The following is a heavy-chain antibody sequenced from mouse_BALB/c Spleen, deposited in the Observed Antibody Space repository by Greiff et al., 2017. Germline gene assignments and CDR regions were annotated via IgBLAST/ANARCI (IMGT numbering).Heavy chain of an antibody. Sequence: EVKLQESGPGLVKPSQSLSLTCSVTGYSITSGYYWNWIRQFPGNKLEWMGYISYDGSNNYNPSLKNRISITRDTSKNQFFLKLNSVTTEDTATYYCAREKNGNYGFYAMDYWGQGTSVTVSS. CDR2: ISYDGSN. V-gene: IGHV3-6*02. CDR1: GYSITSGYY. D-gene: IGHD2-1*01. CDR3: AREKNGNYGFYAMDY. J-gene: IGHJ4*01.